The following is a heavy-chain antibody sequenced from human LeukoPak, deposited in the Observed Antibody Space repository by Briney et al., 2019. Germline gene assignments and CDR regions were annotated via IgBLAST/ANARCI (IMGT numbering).Heavy chain of an antibody. D-gene: IGHD5-18*01. J-gene: IGHJ4*02. CDR1: GGSVSSGSYY. Sequence: PSETPSLTCTVSGGSVSSGSYYWNWIRQPPGKGLEWIGYIYYSGSTNYNPSLKSRVTISVDTSKNQFSLKLSSVTAADTAVYYCARVDTAMAGDYWGQGTLVTVSS. V-gene: IGHV4-61*01. CDR3: ARVDTAMAGDY. CDR2: IYYSGST.